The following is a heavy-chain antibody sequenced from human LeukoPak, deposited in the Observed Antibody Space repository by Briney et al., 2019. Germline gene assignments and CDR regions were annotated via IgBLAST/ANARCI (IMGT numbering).Heavy chain of an antibody. D-gene: IGHD3-22*01. CDR3: ARDAYYYDSSGYYNLDY. Sequence: PSETLSLTCTVSGGSISSYYWSWIRQPAGKGLGWIGRIYTSGSTYYNPSLKSRVTMSVDTSKNQFSLMLTSVTAADTAVYYCARDAYYYDSSGYYNLDYWGQGTLVTVSS. V-gene: IGHV4-4*07. CDR1: GGSISSYY. J-gene: IGHJ4*02. CDR2: IYTSGST.